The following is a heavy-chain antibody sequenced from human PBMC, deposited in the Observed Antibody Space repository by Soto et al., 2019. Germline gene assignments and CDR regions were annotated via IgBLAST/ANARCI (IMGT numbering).Heavy chain of an antibody. Sequence: PSETLSLTCAVYGGSFSGYYWSWIRQPPGKGLEWIGEINHSGSTNYNPSLKSRVTISVDTSKNQFSLKLSSVTAADTAVYYCVREGNVEMATILGFAYWGQGTLVTVSS. CDR2: INHSGST. CDR3: VREGNVEMATILGFAY. CDR1: GGSFSGYY. V-gene: IGHV4-34*01. J-gene: IGHJ4*02. D-gene: IGHD5-12*01.